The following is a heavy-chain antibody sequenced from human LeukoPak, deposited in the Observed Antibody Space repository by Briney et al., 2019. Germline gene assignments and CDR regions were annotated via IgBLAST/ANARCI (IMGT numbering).Heavy chain of an antibody. V-gene: IGHV1-2*02. CDR3: ARPTYCGSNCYFNFDY. CDR2: IKPNSGVT. CDR1: GYTFATYF. J-gene: IGHJ4*02. Sequence: EASVKVSCKTSGYTFATYFMHCVREAPGQGLEWMGYIKPNSGVTNYAQKLRGRVTMTWDTSISTAYIELSGLTSDDTAIYYCARPTYCGSNCYFNFDYWGQGTLVTVSS. D-gene: IGHD2-21*02.